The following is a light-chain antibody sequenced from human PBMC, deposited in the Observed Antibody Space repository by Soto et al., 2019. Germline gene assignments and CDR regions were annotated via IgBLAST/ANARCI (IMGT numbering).Light chain of an antibody. CDR1: KGISSA. CDR2: DAS. J-gene: IGKJ5*01. CDR3: QQYYSTPIT. Sequence: IQMTQSPSSLAASIGDRVTITCRASKGISSALAWYQQKPGKAPKLLIYDASSLASGVPSRFSGSGSGTDFTLTISSLQAEDVAVYYCQQYYSTPITFGQGTRLEIK. V-gene: IGKV1-13*02.